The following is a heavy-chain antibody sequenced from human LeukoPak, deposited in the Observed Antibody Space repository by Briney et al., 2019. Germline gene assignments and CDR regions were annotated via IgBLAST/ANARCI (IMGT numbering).Heavy chain of an antibody. CDR2: ISCSGTK. J-gene: IGHJ5*02. Sequence: PGEPLTLSCTASGFTVNSYNMNWVRQAPGKGLEWVSYISCSGTKYYADSVKGRFTTSRDNGKSSLFLEMNSLRDEDTAVYYCARGPSSSSWSRFDPWGQGTLVTVSS. V-gene: IGHV3-48*02. CDR3: ARGPSSSSWSRFDP. CDR1: GFTVNSYN. D-gene: IGHD6-13*01.